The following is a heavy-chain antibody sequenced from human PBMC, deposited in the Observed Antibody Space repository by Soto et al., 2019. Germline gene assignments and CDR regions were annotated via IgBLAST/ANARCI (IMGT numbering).Heavy chain of an antibody. Sequence: ASVKVSCKASGYTFTGYYIHWVRQAPGQGLEWMGWVNPNSGGTGYAQRFQGRVTMTRDTSINSVYMELSRLRSDDTATYFCSGGNSFDDDEFDYWGQGTPVTVSS. V-gene: IGHV1-2*02. D-gene: IGHD1-26*01. CDR2: VNPNSGGT. CDR1: GYTFTGYY. CDR3: SGGNSFDDDEFDY. J-gene: IGHJ4*02.